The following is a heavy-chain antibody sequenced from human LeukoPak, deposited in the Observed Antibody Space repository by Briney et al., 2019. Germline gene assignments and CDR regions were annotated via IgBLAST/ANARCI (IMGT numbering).Heavy chain of an antibody. D-gene: IGHD3-10*01. Sequence: PGGSLRLSCTASGFTLSSYAMAWVRQAPGKGLDWVSTISDSGSSTFYADSVKGRFTISRDNSRNIVFLQINSLRAEDTAVYYCAREGTFIWGIISHLFDNWGQGTLVTVSS. CDR1: GFTLSSYA. V-gene: IGHV3-23*01. J-gene: IGHJ4*02. CDR2: ISDSGSST. CDR3: AREGTFIWGIISHLFDN.